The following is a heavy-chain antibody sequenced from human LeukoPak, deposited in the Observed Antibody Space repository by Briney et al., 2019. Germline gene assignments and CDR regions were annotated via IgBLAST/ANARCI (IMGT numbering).Heavy chain of an antibody. CDR2: IYPGDSDT. CDR3: ATLGDSSGYPGYYFDY. J-gene: IGHJ4*02. D-gene: IGHD3-22*01. Sequence: GESLKISCKGSGYSFTSYWIGWVRQMPGKGLEWMGIIYPGDSDTRYSPSFQGQVTISADKSISTAYLQWSSLKASDTAMYYCATLGDSSGYPGYYFDYWGQGTLVTVSS. V-gene: IGHV5-51*01. CDR1: GYSFTSYW.